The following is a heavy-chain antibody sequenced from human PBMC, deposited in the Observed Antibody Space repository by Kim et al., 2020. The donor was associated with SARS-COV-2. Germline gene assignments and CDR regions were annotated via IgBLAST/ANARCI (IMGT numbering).Heavy chain of an antibody. Sequence: SETLSLTCTVSGGSISSSSYYWGWIRQPPGKGLEWIGSIYYSGSTYYNPSLKSRVTISVDTSKNQFSLKLSSVTAADTAVYYCASQIMITFGGVIHDAFDIWGQGTMVTVSS. CDR1: GGSISSSSYY. J-gene: IGHJ3*02. CDR3: ASQIMITFGGVIHDAFDI. CDR2: IYYSGST. V-gene: IGHV4-39*01. D-gene: IGHD3-16*02.